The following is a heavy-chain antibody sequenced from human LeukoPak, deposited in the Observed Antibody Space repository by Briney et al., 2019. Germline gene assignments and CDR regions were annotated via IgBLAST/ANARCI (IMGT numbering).Heavy chain of an antibody. V-gene: IGHV3-33*01. CDR2: IWYDGSNK. CDR1: GFTFSSYG. Sequence: GGSLRLSCAASGFTFSSYGMHWVRQAPGKGLEWVAVIWYDGSNKYYADSVKGRFTISRDNSKNTLYLQMNSLRAEDTAVYYCARRCSSTSCYYGDYWGQGTLVTVSP. J-gene: IGHJ4*02. D-gene: IGHD2-2*01. CDR3: ARRCSSTSCYYGDY.